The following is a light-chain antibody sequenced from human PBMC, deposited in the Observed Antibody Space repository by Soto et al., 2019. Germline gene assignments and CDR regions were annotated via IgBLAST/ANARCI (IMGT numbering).Light chain of an antibody. Sequence: QSALTKPASVSGSPGQSITISCTGTSSDVGGYNYVSWYQQYLGKAPKLMIYDVSNRPSGVSNRFSGSKSGNTASLTISGLQAEDEADYYCSSYTISSPYVFGTGTKVTVL. V-gene: IGLV2-14*01. CDR3: SSYTISSPYV. CDR1: SSDVGGYNY. J-gene: IGLJ1*01. CDR2: DVS.